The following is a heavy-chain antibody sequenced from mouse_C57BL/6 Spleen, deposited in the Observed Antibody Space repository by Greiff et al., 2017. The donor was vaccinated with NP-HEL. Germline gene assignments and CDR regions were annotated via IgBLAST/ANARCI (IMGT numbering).Heavy chain of an antibody. CDR3: ARRDDYDDYAMDY. D-gene: IGHD2-4*01. CDR1: GFSLTSYG. J-gene: IGHJ4*01. Sequence: VQRVESGPGLVAPSQSLSITCTVSGFSLTSYGVDWVRQSPGKGLEWLGVIWGVGSTNYNSALKSRLSISKDNSKSQVFLKMNSLQTDDTAMYYCARRDDYDDYAMDYWGQGTSVTVSS. V-gene: IGHV2-6*01. CDR2: IWGVGST.